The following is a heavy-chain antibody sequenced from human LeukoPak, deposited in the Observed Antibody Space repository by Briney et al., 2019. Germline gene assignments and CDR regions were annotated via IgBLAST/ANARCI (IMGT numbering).Heavy chain of an antibody. J-gene: IGHJ4*02. CDR1: GDTVSSNSAA. CDR3: ARSVTYGDYGC. V-gene: IGHV6-1*01. D-gene: IGHD4-17*01. Sequence: SQTLSLTCAISGDTVSSNSAAWNWFRQSPSRGLEWLGRTYYRSKWYNDYAVSVKSRIIINPDTSKNQFSLQLNSVTPEDTAVYYCARSVTYGDYGCWGRGTLLTVSS. CDR2: TYYRSKWYN.